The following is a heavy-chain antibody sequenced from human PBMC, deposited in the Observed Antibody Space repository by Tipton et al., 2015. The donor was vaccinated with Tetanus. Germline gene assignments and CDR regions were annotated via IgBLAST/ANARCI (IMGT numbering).Heavy chain of an antibody. CDR3: ARDVEDYYGSGSYEEVGHNWFDP. CDR1: GGSFSGYY. J-gene: IGHJ5*02. D-gene: IGHD3-10*01. V-gene: IGHV4-34*01. CDR2: INHSGST. Sequence: LRLSCAVYGGSFSGYYWSWIRQPPGKGLEWIGEINHSGSTNYNPSLKSRVTISVDTSKNQFSLKLSSVTAADTAVYYCARDVEDYYGSGSYEEVGHNWFDPWGQGTLVTVSS.